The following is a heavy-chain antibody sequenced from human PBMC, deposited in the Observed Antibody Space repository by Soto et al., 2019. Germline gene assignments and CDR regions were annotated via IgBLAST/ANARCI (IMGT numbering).Heavy chain of an antibody. CDR2: IYYSGST. D-gene: IGHD3-10*01. J-gene: IGHJ4*02. CDR1: GGSISSGGYY. Sequence: QVQLQESGPGLVKPSQTLSLTCTVSGGSISSGGYYWSWIRQHPGKGLEWIGYIYYSGSTYYNPSLKIRVTISVDTSKNQFSLKLSSVTAADTAVYYCARGITMVRGVIIRGYFDYWGQGTLVTVSS. V-gene: IGHV4-31*03. CDR3: ARGITMVRGVIIRGYFDY.